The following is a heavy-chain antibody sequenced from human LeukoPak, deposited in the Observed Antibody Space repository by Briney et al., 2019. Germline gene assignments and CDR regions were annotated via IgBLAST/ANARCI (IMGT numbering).Heavy chain of an antibody. D-gene: IGHD5-12*01. J-gene: IGHJ4*02. V-gene: IGHV4-39*07. CDR2: IYHSGST. Sequence: SKTLSLTCTVSGGSISSSSYYWGWIRQPPGKGLEWIGEIYHSGSTNYNPSLKSRVTISVDKSKNQFSLKLSSVTAADTAVYYCARLVATIELYYFDYWGQGTLVTVSS. CDR3: ARLVATIELYYFDY. CDR1: GGSISSSSYY.